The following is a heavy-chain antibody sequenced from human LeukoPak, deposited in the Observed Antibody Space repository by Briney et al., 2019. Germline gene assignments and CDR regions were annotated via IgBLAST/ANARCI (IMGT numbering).Heavy chain of an antibody. CDR3: ARARHDYGDYYYYMDV. Sequence: PGGSLRLSCAASGFTFSIHAMSWVRQAPGKGLEWVSGISESGSNTYYADSVKGRFTISRDNSMNTLYLQIDSLRAADTAVYYCARARHDYGDYYYYMDVWGKGTTVTISS. D-gene: IGHD4-17*01. J-gene: IGHJ6*03. V-gene: IGHV3-23*01. CDR2: ISESGSNT. CDR1: GFTFSIHA.